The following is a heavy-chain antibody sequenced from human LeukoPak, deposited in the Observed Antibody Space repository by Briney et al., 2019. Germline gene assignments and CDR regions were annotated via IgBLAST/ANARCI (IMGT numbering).Heavy chain of an antibody. CDR2: ISAYNGNT. J-gene: IGHJ5*02. CDR3: ARDSMGYGDYGEWFDP. D-gene: IGHD4-17*01. V-gene: IGHV1-18*01. Sequence: ASVKVSCKASGYTFTSYGISWVRQAPGQGLEWMGWISAYNGNTNYAQKLQGRVTMTTDTSTSTAYMELRSLRSDDTAVYYCARDSMGYGDYGEWFDPWGQGTLVTVSS. CDR1: GYTFTSYG.